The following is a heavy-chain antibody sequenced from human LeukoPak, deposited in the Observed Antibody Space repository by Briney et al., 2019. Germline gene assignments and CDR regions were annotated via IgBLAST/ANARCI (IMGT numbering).Heavy chain of an antibody. CDR3: ARQLVAVAGNDY. V-gene: IGHV4-39*01. D-gene: IGHD6-19*01. J-gene: IGHJ4*02. Sequence: SETLSLTCTVSGGSISSSSYYWGWIRQPPGKGLEWIGSIYYSGSTYYNPSLKSRVTISVDTSKNQFSLKLSSVTAADTAVYYCARQLVAVAGNDYWGQGTLVIVSS. CDR2: IYYSGST. CDR1: GGSISSSSYY.